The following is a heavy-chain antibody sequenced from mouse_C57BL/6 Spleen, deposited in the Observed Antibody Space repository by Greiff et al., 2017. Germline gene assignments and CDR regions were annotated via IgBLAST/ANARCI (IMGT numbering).Heavy chain of an antibody. V-gene: IGHV1-50*01. Sequence: QVPLQQPGAELVKPGASVKLSCKASGYTFTSYWMQWVKQRPGQGLEWIGEIDPSDSYTNYNQKFKGKATLTVDTSSSTAYMQLSSLTSEDSAVYYCARRGNYGSSYFDVWGTGTTVTVSS. CDR3: ARRGNYGSSYFDV. CDR1: GYTFTSYW. CDR2: IDPSDSYT. J-gene: IGHJ1*03. D-gene: IGHD1-1*01.